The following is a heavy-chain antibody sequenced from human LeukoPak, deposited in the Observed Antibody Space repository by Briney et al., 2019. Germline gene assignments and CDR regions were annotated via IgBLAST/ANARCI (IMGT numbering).Heavy chain of an antibody. J-gene: IGHJ4*02. CDR2: IYPGDSDT. D-gene: IGHD2-2*01. CDR1: GYSFNKYW. CDR3: ARLHPLTSPDCSSTSCYCDY. Sequence: GESLKISCKGSGYSFNKYWIGWVRQMPGKGLEWMGIIYPGDSDTRYSPSFQGQVTISADKSISTAYLQWSSLKASDTAMYYCARLHPLTSPDCSSTSCYCDYWGQGTLVTVSS. V-gene: IGHV5-51*01.